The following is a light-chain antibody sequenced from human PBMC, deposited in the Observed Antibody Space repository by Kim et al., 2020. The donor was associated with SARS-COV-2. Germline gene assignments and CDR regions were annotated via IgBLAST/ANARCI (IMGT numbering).Light chain of an antibody. J-gene: IGKJ4*01. CDR1: QGISNY. CDR3: QKYNSAPRT. CDR2: VAS. Sequence: SAAVGDRVTMTCRASQGISNYLAWYQQKPGKVPKLLIYVASTLQSGVPSRFSGSGSGTDFTLTISSLQPEDVATYYCQKYNSAPRTFGGGTKLEI. V-gene: IGKV1-27*01.